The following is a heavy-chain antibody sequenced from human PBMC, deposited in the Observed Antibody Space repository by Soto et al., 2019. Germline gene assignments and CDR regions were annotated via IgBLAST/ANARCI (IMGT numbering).Heavy chain of an antibody. D-gene: IGHD3-22*01. CDR2: IYYSGST. J-gene: IGHJ4*02. Sequence: PSETLYLTCAVPGYSLSSGYYWGFILQPPGKGLEWIGYIYYSGSTYYNPSLKSRVTISVDTSKNQFSLKLSSVTAADTAVYYCARGRITMIVIDYWGQGTLVTVSS. CDR1: GYSLSSGYY. V-gene: IGHV4-30-4*08. CDR3: ARGRITMIVIDY.